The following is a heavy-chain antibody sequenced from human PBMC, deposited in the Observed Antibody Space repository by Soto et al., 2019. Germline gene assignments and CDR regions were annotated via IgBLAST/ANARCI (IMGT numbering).Heavy chain of an antibody. CDR1: RYTASRYY. J-gene: IGHJ4*02. CDR3: ASTWGVVVTAPGAFDF. D-gene: IGHD2-21*02. CDR2: INPSGGSI. V-gene: IGHV1-46*01. Sequence: SLTGYCNTSRYTASRYYIHWLRQAHGQGLEWMGIINPSGGSISYAQKFQGRVTMTRDTSTSTVYVELSSLRSEDTAVYYCASTWGVVVTAPGAFDFWGQGTLVTVSS.